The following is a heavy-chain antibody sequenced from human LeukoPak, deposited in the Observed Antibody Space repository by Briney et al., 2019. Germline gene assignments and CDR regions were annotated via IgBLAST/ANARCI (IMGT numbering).Heavy chain of an antibody. D-gene: IGHD1-1*01. CDR2: IYTSGST. J-gene: IGHJ5*02. CDR1: GGSISTGTSY. Sequence: SQTLSLTCTVSGGSISTGTSYWSWIRQPAGKGLEWIGRIYTSGSTDYNPSLKSRVTISVDTSKNQFYLKLTSVTAADTAVYYCARVSFIGSWFGPWGQGTLVTVSS. CDR3: ARVSFIGSWFGP. V-gene: IGHV4-61*02.